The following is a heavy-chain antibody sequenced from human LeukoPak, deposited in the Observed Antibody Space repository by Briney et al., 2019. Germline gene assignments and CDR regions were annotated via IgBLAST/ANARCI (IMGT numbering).Heavy chain of an antibody. J-gene: IGHJ4*02. D-gene: IGHD1-26*01. Sequence: GESLKISCKVSGYRFTTYWIVWVRQMPGKGLEWMGIIYPSDSDTRYSPSFQGQVTVSVDRSISTAYLQWSSLKASDTAMYFCARSLTVASGVDYWGQGTLVTVSP. CDR1: GYRFTTYW. CDR3: ARSLTVASGVDY. V-gene: IGHV5-51*01. CDR2: IYPSDSDT.